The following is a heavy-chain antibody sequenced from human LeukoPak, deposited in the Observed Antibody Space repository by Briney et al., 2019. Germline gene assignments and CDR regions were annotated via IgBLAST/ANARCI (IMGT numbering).Heavy chain of an antibody. CDR1: GGSISSYY. CDR3: ARTYYYDSSGYLAFDI. D-gene: IGHD3-22*01. V-gene: IGHV4-59*01. Sequence: SETLSLTSTVSGGSISSYYWSWIRQPPGKGLEWIGYIYYSGSTNYNPSLKSRVTISVDTSKNQFSLKLSSVTAADTAVYYCARTYYYDSSGYLAFDIWAKGQWSPSLQ. J-gene: IGHJ3*02. CDR2: IYYSGST.